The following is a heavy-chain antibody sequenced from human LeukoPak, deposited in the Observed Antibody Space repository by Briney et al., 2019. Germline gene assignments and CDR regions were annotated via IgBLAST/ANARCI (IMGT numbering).Heavy chain of an antibody. Sequence: SETLSLTCAVYGGSFSGYYWTWIRQPPGKGLEWIGEINHSGSTNYNPSLKSRVTISVDTSKNQFSLKLSSVTAADTAVYYCARFIVGATLLDYWGQGTLVTVSS. CDR1: GGSFSGYY. J-gene: IGHJ4*02. CDR2: INHSGST. V-gene: IGHV4-34*01. CDR3: ARFIVGATLLDY. D-gene: IGHD1-26*01.